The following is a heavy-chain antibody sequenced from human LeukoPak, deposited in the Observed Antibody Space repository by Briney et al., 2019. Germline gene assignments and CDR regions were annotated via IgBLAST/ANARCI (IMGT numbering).Heavy chain of an antibody. CDR1: GFTFSSYG. V-gene: IGHV3-30*18. J-gene: IGHJ4*02. D-gene: IGHD3-9*01. CDR2: ISYDGSNK. CDR3: AKDGLVLRYSYYFDY. Sequence: GRSLRLSCAASGFTFSSYGMHWVRQAPGKGLEWVAVISYDGSNKYYADSVKDRFTISRDNSKNTLYLQMNSLRAEDTAVYYCAKDGLVLRYSYYFDYWGQGTLVTVSS.